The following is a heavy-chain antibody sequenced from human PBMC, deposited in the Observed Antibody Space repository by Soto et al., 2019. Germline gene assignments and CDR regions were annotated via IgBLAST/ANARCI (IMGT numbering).Heavy chain of an antibody. CDR3: ATESRIAAAFGY. J-gene: IGHJ4*02. CDR1: GYTLTELS. V-gene: IGHV1-24*01. CDR2: FDPEDGET. Sequence: VKVSCKVSGYTLTELSMHWVRQAPGKGLEWMGGFDPEDGETIYAQKFQGRVTMTEDTSTDTAYMELSSLRSEDTAVYYCATESRIAAAFGYWGQGTLVTVSS. D-gene: IGHD6-13*01.